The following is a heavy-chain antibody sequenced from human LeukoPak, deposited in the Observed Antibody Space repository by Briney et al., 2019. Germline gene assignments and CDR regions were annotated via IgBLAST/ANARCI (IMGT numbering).Heavy chain of an antibody. CDR3: ARGSFSGFPAVNMTGVQGALDI. J-gene: IGHJ3*02. CDR1: QFTFSNYY. D-gene: IGHD3-22*01. CDR2: ISSKGDHT. V-gene: IGHV3-11*05. Sequence: KPGGSLRLSCAASQFTFSNYYMSWVRQAPGKGLEWLSSISSKGDHTNYADSVKGRFTISRDNAKKSLFLHMNNLRAEDTAVYFCARGSFSGFPAVNMTGVQGALDIWGQGTVVSVSS.